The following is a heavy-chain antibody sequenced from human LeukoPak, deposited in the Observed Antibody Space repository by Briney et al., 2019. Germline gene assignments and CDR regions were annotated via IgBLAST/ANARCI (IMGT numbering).Heavy chain of an antibody. Sequence: GGSLRLSCAASGFTFDDYAMHWVRQAPGKGLERVSGISWNSGSIGYADSVKGRFTISRDNAKNSLYLQMNSLRAEDTALYYCAKARGVVGANFDYWGQGTLVTVSS. V-gene: IGHV3-9*01. CDR2: ISWNSGSI. D-gene: IGHD1-26*01. CDR1: GFTFDDYA. J-gene: IGHJ4*02. CDR3: AKARGVVGANFDY.